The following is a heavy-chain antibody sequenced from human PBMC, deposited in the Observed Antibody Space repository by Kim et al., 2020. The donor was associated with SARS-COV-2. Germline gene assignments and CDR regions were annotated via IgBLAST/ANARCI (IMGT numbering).Heavy chain of an antibody. CDR3: ARLWGIYDFWSGPLGYYFDY. CDR2: IYYSGST. Sequence: SETLSLTCTVSGGSISSSSYYWGWIRQPPGKGLEWIGSIYYSGSTYYNPSLKSRVTISVDTSKNQFSLKLSSVTAADTAVYYCARLWGIYDFWSGPLGYYFDYWGQGTLVTVSS. D-gene: IGHD3-3*01. J-gene: IGHJ4*02. V-gene: IGHV4-39*01. CDR1: GGSISSSSYY.